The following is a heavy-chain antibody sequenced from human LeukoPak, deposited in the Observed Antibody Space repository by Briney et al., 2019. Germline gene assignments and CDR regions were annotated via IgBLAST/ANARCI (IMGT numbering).Heavy chain of an antibody. V-gene: IGHV3-23*01. J-gene: IGHJ5*02. Sequence: GGSLRLSCAASGFTFSSYAMSWVRQAPGKGLEGVSDISGSGGSTYYADSVKGRFTISRDNSKNTLYLQMNSLRAEDTAVYYCAKDKGWFGELSPWGQGTLVTVSS. CDR1: GFTFSSYA. CDR2: ISGSGGST. D-gene: IGHD3-10*01. CDR3: AKDKGWFGELSP.